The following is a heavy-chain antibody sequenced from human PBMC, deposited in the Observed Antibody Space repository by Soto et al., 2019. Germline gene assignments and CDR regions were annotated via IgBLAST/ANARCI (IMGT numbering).Heavy chain of an antibody. V-gene: IGHV3-30-3*01. J-gene: IGHJ4*02. CDR1: GFTFSRFG. CDR2: VSYDGNNK. D-gene: IGHD2-2*01. CDR3: ATPTSSPYLAY. Sequence: GGSLRLSCAASGFTFSRFGLHWVRQSPGKGLEWVALVSYDGNNKFYADSVKGRFTISRDNSKKTLHLQMNGLRPEDTAVYYCATPTSSPYLAYWGQGTLVTVSS.